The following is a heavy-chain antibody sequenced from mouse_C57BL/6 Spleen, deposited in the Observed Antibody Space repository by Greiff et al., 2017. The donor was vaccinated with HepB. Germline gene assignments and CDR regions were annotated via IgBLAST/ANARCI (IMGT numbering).Heavy chain of an antibody. V-gene: IGHV2-9-1*01. D-gene: IGHD1-1*01. CDR1: GFSLTSYA. CDR2: IWTGGGT. J-gene: IGHJ2*01. CDR3: ARDYYGSSYYYFDY. Sequence: VQLVESGPGLVAPSQSLSITCTVSGFSLTSYAISWVRQPPGKGLEWLGVIWTGGGTNYNSALKSRLSISKDNSKSQVFLKMNSLQTDDTARYYCARDYYGSSYYYFDYWGQGTTLTVSS.